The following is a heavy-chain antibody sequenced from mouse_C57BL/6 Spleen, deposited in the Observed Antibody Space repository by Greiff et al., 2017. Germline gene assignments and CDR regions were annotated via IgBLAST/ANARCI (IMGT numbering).Heavy chain of an antibody. Sequence: EVKLQQSGPELVKPGASVKISCKASGYTFTDYYMNWVKQSHGKSLEWIGDINPNNGGTSYNQKFKGKATLTVDKSSSTAYMELRSLTSEDSAVYYCARSASDVYFDYGGQGTTLTVSS. J-gene: IGHJ2*01. CDR3: ARSASDVYFDY. D-gene: IGHD1-2*01. CDR2: INPNNGGT. V-gene: IGHV1-26*01. CDR1: GYTFTDYY.